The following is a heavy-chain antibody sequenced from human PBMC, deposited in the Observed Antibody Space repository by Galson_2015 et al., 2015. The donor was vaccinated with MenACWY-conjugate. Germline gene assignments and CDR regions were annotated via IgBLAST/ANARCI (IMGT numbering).Heavy chain of an antibody. V-gene: IGHV3-7*03. CDR2: VNQYGSEK. Sequence: SLRLSCAASGFTFSTYWMTWVRQAPGKGLEWVANVNQYGSEKYYVDSVKGRFTISRDSAKSSVYLQMNSLRAEDTAVYYCARGFDGRIAFDIWGQGTIVTISS. CDR1: GFTFSTYW. J-gene: IGHJ3*02. D-gene: IGHD1-26*01. CDR3: ARGFDGRIAFDI.